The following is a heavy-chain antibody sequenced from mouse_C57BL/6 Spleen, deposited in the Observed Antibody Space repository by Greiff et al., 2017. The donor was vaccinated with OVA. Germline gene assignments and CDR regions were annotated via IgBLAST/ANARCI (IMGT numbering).Heavy chain of an antibody. J-gene: IGHJ2*01. CDR1: GYTFTSYW. V-gene: IGHV1-55*01. CDR2: IYPGSGST. CDR3: ARWDYGSSQEAFDY. Sequence: VQLQESGAELVKPGASVKMSCKASGYTFTSYWITWVKQRPGQGLEWIGDIYPGSGSTNYNEKFKSKATLTVDTSSSTAYMQLSSLTSEDSAVYYCARWDYGSSQEAFDYWGQGTTLTVSS. D-gene: IGHD1-1*01.